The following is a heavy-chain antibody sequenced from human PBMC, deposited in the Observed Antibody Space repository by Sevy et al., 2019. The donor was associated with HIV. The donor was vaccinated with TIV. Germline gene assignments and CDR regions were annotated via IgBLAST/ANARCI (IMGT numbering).Heavy chain of an antibody. D-gene: IGHD3-10*01. CDR1: GFTFSSYA. CDR2: ISYDANAK. CDR3: ARERGESTRKGSPLDY. J-gene: IGHJ4*02. Sequence: GGSLRLSCAASGFTFSSYAMHWVRQAPGKGLEAVAVISYDANAKLYADSVKGRFTISRDNSKNTLDLQMNSLRDEDTAVYYCARERGESTRKGSPLDYWGQGTLVTVSS. V-gene: IGHV3-30-3*01.